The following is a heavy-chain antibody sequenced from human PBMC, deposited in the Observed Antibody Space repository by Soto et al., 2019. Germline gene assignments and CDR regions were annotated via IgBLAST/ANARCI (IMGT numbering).Heavy chain of an antibody. CDR1: GGSISGSS. CDR3: ARRVAVPGAHIDY. Sequence: SETLSLTCSVSGGSISGSSWSWIRQSPGKGLEWLGYVYYTGSTNYSPSLRSRVSISVDTSKNEFSLRLSSVTAADTAVYFCARRVAVPGAHIDYWGQGTQVTVSS. J-gene: IGHJ4*02. CDR2: VYYTGST. V-gene: IGHV4-59*01. D-gene: IGHD6-19*01.